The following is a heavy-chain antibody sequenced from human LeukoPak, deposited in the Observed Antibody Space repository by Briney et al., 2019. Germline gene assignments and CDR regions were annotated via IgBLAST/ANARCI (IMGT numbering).Heavy chain of an antibody. CDR2: MNPNSGNT. CDR1: GYTFTSYD. CDR3: ARDPSSLRDSYDY. Sequence: ASVKVSCKASGYTFTSYDINWVRQATGQGLEWMGWMNPNSGNTGYAQKFQGRVTMTRNTSISTAYMELSSLRAEDTAVYYCARDPSSLRDSYDYWGQGTLVTVSS. V-gene: IGHV1-8*01. J-gene: IGHJ4*02.